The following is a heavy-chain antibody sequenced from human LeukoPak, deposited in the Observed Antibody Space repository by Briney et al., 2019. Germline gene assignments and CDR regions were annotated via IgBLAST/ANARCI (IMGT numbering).Heavy chain of an antibody. CDR3: ARGVNYFVLEY. Sequence: GGSLRLSCAASGFTFSTYAMSWVRQAPGKGLEWVSAISVSGAGTYYADSVKGRFTISRDNSKNTLYLQMNSLSAEDTAVYYCARGVNYFVLEYWGQGTLVTVSS. CDR1: GFTFSTYA. D-gene: IGHD3-10*02. CDR2: ISVSGAGT. V-gene: IGHV3-23*01. J-gene: IGHJ4*02.